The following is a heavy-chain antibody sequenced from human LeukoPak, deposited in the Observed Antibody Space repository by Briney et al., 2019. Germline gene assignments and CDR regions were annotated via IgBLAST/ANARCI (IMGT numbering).Heavy chain of an antibody. CDR1: GYTFTGYF. V-gene: IGHV1-2*02. CDR3: AKIGVSGSYWDFDS. Sequence: GASVTVSCKPSGYTFTGYFTHWGRQAPGQGLEWMGWIDPRNGGTKYAQKFEGRVTMTRDTSISTAYMELSSLRSDDTAMYYCAKIGVSGSYWDFDSWGQGTLVTVSS. J-gene: IGHJ4*02. CDR2: IDPRNGGT. D-gene: IGHD1-26*01.